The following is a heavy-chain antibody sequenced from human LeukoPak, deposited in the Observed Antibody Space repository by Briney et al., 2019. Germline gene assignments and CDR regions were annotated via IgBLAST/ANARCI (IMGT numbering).Heavy chain of an antibody. Sequence: SETLSLTCAVYGGSCSGYYWSWIRQPPGKGLEWMGEINHSGSTNYNPSLKSRVTISVDTSKNQFSLKLSSVTAADTAVYYCARVVPAATSGMVWFDPWGQGTLVTVSS. CDR3: ARVVPAATSGMVWFDP. CDR1: GGSCSGYY. V-gene: IGHV4-34*01. D-gene: IGHD2-2*01. J-gene: IGHJ5*02. CDR2: INHSGST.